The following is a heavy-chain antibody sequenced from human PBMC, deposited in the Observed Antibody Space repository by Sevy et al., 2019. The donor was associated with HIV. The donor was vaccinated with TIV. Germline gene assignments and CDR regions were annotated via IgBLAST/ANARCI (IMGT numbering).Heavy chain of an antibody. J-gene: IGHJ4*02. Sequence: GGSLRLSCAASGFSFSNYGMHWVRQAPGKGLEWVALIWYDGSSKYYADSVKGRLTISRDNSKNTLSLQMNSLRAEDTAMYYCARGADYFDSSGANFEYWGQGTVVTVSS. D-gene: IGHD3-22*01. CDR2: IWYDGSSK. CDR3: ARGADYFDSSGANFEY. V-gene: IGHV3-33*01. CDR1: GFSFSNYG.